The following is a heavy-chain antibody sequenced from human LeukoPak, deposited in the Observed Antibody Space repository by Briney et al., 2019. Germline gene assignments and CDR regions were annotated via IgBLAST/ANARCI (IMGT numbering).Heavy chain of an antibody. CDR1: GFTFTSYA. V-gene: IGHV3-30*04. Sequence: GESLKISCAASGFTFTSYAMHWVRQAPGKGLEWLSVISYDSSNKYYADSVRGRFTISRDNSKNTLYLQMNSLRAEDTAVYTCARAYCTTTACHAFDIWGQGTVVAVPS. J-gene: IGHJ3*02. CDR3: ARAYCTTTACHAFDI. D-gene: IGHD2-8*01. CDR2: ISYDSSNK.